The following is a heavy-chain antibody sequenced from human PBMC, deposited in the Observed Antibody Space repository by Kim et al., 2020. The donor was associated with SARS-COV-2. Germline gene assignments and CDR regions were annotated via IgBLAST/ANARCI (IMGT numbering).Heavy chain of an antibody. CDR1: GYTFTSYG. CDR3: ARDSLRYSGYDGWLDP. Sequence: ASVKVSCKASGYTFTSYGISWVRQAPGQGLEWMGWISAYNGNTNYAQKLQGRVTMTTDTSTSTAYMELRSLRSDDTAVYYCARDSLRYSGYDGWLDPWGQGTLVTVSS. CDR2: ISAYNGNT. V-gene: IGHV1-18*01. D-gene: IGHD5-12*01. J-gene: IGHJ5*02.